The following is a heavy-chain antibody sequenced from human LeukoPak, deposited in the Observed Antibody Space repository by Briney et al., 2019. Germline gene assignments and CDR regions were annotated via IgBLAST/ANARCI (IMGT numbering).Heavy chain of an antibody. D-gene: IGHD3-10*01. V-gene: IGHV1-18*01. J-gene: IGHJ4*02. CDR2: ISTYNGNT. CDR1: GYTFTSYG. CDR3: ARVPFTMVRGVMRPPRYFDY. Sequence: ASVRVSCKASGYTFTSYGISWVRQAPGQGLEWMGWISTYNGNTNYAQKLQGRVTVTTDTSTSTAYMELRSLRSDDTAVYYCARVPFTMVRGVMRPPRYFDYWGQGTLVTVSS.